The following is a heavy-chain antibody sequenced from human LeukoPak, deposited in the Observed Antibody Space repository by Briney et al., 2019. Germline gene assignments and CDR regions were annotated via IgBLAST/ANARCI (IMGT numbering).Heavy chain of an antibody. Sequence: PGRSLRLFCAASGFTFSSYGMHWGRQAPGKGLEWVAVISYDGSNKYYADSVKGRFTISRDNSKNTLYLQMNSLRAEDTAVYYCAKESIVGLKGAFDIWGQGTMVTVSS. J-gene: IGHJ3*02. CDR3: AKESIVGLKGAFDI. V-gene: IGHV3-30*18. CDR1: GFTFSSYG. D-gene: IGHD1-26*01. CDR2: ISYDGSNK.